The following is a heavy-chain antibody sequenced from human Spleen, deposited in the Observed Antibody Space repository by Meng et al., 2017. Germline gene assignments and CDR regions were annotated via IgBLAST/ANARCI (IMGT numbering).Heavy chain of an antibody. J-gene: IGHJ4*02. CDR3: ARGPSHGGSYSDY. Sequence: QVQLQESGPGLVKPSETLSPTCTVSGCSISTYYWSWIRQSPEKGLEWIGYINYSGRTNYIPSLRSRATISVDPSKNQFSLNLRSVTAADTAVYYCARGPSHGGSYSDYWGQGTLVTVSS. V-gene: IGHV4-59*01. CDR1: GCSISTYY. D-gene: IGHD2-21*02. CDR2: INYSGRT.